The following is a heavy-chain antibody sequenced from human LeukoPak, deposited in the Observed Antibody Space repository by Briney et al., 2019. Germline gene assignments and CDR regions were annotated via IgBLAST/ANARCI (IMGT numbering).Heavy chain of an antibody. Sequence: PGGSLRLSCAASGFIFSSYALHWVRQAPGKGLEWVGVISYDGNNIYYADSVRGRFTISRDNSKNTLYLQIHSLRAGDMAVYYCARDAIGITTYDSYFDNWGQGTLVTVSS. CDR2: ISYDGNNI. V-gene: IGHV3-30*04. CDR1: GFIFSSYA. D-gene: IGHD3-22*01. J-gene: IGHJ4*02. CDR3: ARDAIGITTYDSYFDN.